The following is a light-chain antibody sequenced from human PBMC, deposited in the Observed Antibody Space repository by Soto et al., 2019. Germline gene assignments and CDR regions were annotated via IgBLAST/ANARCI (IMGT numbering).Light chain of an antibody. CDR2: GAS. J-gene: IGKJ1*01. Sequence: EIVLTQSPGTLSLSPGERATLSCRASQSVDTFLVWYQQKSGQAPRLLIFGASSRATGIPDRFRGSGSGTDFTLTISGLEPEDFAVYYCQQYANSPPWTFGQGTKVEIK. V-gene: IGKV3-20*01. CDR1: QSVDTF. CDR3: QQYANSPPWT.